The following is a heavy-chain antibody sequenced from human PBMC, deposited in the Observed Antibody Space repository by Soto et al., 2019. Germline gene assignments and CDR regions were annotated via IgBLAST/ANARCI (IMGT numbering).Heavy chain of an antibody. CDR3: ASCSSSYYYYGMDV. Sequence: SETLSLTCTVSGGSISSGGYYWSWIRQHPGKGLEWIGYIYYSGSTYYNPSLKSRVTISVDTSKNQFSLKLSSVTAADTAVYYCASCSSSYYYYGMDVWGQGTTVTVSS. D-gene: IGHD6-6*01. V-gene: IGHV4-31*03. CDR2: IYYSGST. CDR1: GGSISSGGYY. J-gene: IGHJ6*02.